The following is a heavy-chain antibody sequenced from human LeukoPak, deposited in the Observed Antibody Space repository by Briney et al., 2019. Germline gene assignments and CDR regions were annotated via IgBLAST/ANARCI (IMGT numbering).Heavy chain of an antibody. CDR3: ARDPSGRGNGDA. Sequence: PGGSLRLSCAASGFALSSYEMNWVRQAPGKGLEWVSYITSSGSNTYYGDSVKGRFTNSRDNAKKSLYLQMNSLRVDDTAVYFFARDPSGRGNGDALVQGTLVGVSS. CDR2: ITSSGSNT. V-gene: IGHV3-48*03. J-gene: IGHJ5*02. D-gene: IGHD2-8*01. CDR1: GFALSSYE.